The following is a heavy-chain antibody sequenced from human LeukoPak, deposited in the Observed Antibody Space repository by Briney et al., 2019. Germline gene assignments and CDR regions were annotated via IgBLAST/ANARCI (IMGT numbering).Heavy chain of an antibody. CDR3: AKARDGYNDFDY. Sequence: PGGSLRLSCAASGFTFGSYAMSWVRQAPGKGLEWVSAISGSGGSTYYADSVKGRFTISRDNSKNTLYLQMNSLRAEDTAVYYCAKARDGYNDFDYWGQGTLVTVSS. D-gene: IGHD5-24*01. J-gene: IGHJ4*02. CDR1: GFTFGSYA. CDR2: ISGSGGST. V-gene: IGHV3-23*01.